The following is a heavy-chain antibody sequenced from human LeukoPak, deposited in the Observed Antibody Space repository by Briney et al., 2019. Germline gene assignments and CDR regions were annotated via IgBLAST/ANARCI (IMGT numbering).Heavy chain of an antibody. Sequence: SETLSLTCTVSGGSISSHYWSWIRQPPGKGLEWIGYIYYSGSTNYNPSLKSRVTMSVDTSKNQFSLRLRSVTAADTAVYYCASQIASAGTAGFDFWGQGALVTVSS. J-gene: IGHJ4*02. CDR1: GGSISSHY. D-gene: IGHD6-13*01. V-gene: IGHV4-59*11. CDR3: ASQIASAGTAGFDF. CDR2: IYYSGST.